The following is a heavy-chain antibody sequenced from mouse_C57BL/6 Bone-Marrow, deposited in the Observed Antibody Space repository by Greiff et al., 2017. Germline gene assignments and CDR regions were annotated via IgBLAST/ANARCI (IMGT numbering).Heavy chain of an antibody. CDR1: GYTFTSYG. CDR2: IYPRSGNT. D-gene: IGHD2-4*01. V-gene: IGHV1-81*01. CDR3: ARRVDYDAFPWYFDV. J-gene: IGHJ1*03. Sequence: VQLQESGAELARPGASVKLSCKASGYTFTSYGISWVKQRTGQGLEWIGEIYPRSGNTYYNEKFKGKATLTADKSSSTAYMELRSLTSEDSAVYFCARRVDYDAFPWYFDVWGTGTTVTVSS.